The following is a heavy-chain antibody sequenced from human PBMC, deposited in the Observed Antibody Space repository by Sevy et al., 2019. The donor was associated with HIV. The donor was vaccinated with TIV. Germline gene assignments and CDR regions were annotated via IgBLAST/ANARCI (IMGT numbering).Heavy chain of an antibody. V-gene: IGHV3-33*01. CDR3: ARDSARVIVPTAGFDS. CDR2: IWYDGRTK. CDR1: GFTFRSFS. Sequence: GGSLRLSCSASGFTFRSFSMHWVRQAPGKGLEWVAAIWYDGRTKQNADSVKGRFTISRDNSKNMLSLEMNSLRAEDTGLYFCARDSARVIVPTAGFDSWGQRTMVTVSS. J-gene: IGHJ5*01. D-gene: IGHD1-1*01.